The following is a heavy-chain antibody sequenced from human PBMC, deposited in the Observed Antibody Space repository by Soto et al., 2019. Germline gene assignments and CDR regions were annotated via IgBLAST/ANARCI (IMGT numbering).Heavy chain of an antibody. CDR2: ISSSGSTI. D-gene: IGHD1-26*01. Sequence: LRLSCAASGFTFRDYYMSWIRQAPGKGLEWVSYISSSGSTIYYADSVKGRFTISRDNAKNSLYLQMNSLRAEDTAVYYCARGSSGSYDNWFDPWGQGTLVTVSS. CDR3: ARGSSGSYDNWFDP. V-gene: IGHV3-11*01. CDR1: GFTFRDYY. J-gene: IGHJ5*02.